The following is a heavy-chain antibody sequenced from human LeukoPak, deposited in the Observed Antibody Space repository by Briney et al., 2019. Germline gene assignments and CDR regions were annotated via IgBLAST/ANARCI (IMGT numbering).Heavy chain of an antibody. V-gene: IGHV4-34*01. CDR3: EGFEQQLGVGECYFDY. CDR2: INHSGST. Sequence: SETLSLTCAVYGGSSSGYYWSWIRQPPGKGLEWIGEINHSGSTNYNPSLKSRVTISVDTSKNQFSLKLSSVTAADTAVYAREGFEQQLGVGECYFDYWGQGTLVTVSS. D-gene: IGHD6-13*01. CDR1: GGSSSGYY. J-gene: IGHJ4*02.